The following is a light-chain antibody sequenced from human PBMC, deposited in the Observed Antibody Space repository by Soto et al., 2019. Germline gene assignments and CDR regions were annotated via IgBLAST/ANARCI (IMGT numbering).Light chain of an antibody. CDR2: EVS. V-gene: IGLV2-14*01. J-gene: IGLJ3*02. CDR3: SSYTISTTWL. CDR1: TSDVGTYNY. Sequence: QSALTQPASVSGSPGQSITISCAGTTSDVGTYNYVSWFQHHPGKAPRLIIYEVSSWPSGVSNRFSGSKSGNTASLTISGLQAEDEADYYCSSYTISTTWLFCGGIKLTVL.